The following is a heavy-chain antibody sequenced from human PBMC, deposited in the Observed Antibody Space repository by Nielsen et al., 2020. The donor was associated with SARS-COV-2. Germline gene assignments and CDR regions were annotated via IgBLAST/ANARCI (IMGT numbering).Heavy chain of an antibody. Sequence: ASVKVSCKASGYTFTSYGISWVRQAPGQGLEWMGWISAYNGNTNYAQKLQGRVTMTTDTSTSTAYMELRSLRSDDTAVYYCARETTIFGYYYYYGMDVWGQGTTVTVSS. D-gene: IGHD3-3*01. CDR3: ARETTIFGYYYYYGMDV. V-gene: IGHV1-18*01. J-gene: IGHJ6*02. CDR2: ISAYNGNT. CDR1: GYTFTSYG.